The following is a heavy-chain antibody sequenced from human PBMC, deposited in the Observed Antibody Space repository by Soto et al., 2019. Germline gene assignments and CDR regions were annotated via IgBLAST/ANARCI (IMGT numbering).Heavy chain of an antibody. CDR1: GYTFTSHG. V-gene: IGHV1-18*01. J-gene: IGHJ1*01. D-gene: IGHD2-2*01. Sequence: ASVKVSCKASGYTFTSHGISWVRQAPGQGLEWMGWISTDNGNTNYAQKLQGRVTMTTDTSTSTAYMELRSLRSDDTAMYYCARTNCTSITSYAYAGDFQHWGQGTLVTVSS. CDR3: ARTNCTSITSYAYAGDFQH. CDR2: ISTDNGNT.